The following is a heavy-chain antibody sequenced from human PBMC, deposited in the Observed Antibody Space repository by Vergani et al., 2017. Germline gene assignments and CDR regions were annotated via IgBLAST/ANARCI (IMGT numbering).Heavy chain of an antibody. J-gene: IGHJ4*02. V-gene: IGHV1-69*12. CDR2: IIPIFGTA. CDR3: ARMKRITMVRGGNFDY. D-gene: IGHD3-10*01. Sequence: QVQLVQSGAEVKKPGSSVKVSCKASGGTFSSYAISWVRQAPGQGLEWMGGIIPIFGTANYAQKFQGRVTITADESTSTAYMELSSLRSEDTAVYYCARMKRITMVRGGNFDYWGQGTLVTVSS. CDR1: GGTFSSYA.